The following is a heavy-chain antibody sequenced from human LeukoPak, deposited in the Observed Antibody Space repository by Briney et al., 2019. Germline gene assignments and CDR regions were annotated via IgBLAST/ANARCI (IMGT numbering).Heavy chain of an antibody. CDR3: AKDFAYSSSWTPGYYYYYGMDF. CDR1: VFTFCSYG. D-gene: IGHD6-13*01. CDR2: ISYVRRNT. J-gene: IGHJ6*02. V-gene: IGHV3-30*18. Sequence: GGSLRLSRAASVFTFCSYGMHGVRPAPGKGLEWVAVISYVRRNTYYTDSPKGRFSTSRDNSKNKLYLQMNSLRAEDTAVYYWAKDFAYSSSWTPGYYYYYGMDFWGQGTTVTVSS.